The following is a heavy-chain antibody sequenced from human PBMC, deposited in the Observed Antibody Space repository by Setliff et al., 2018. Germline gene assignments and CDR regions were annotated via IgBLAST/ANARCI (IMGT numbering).Heavy chain of an antibody. CDR3: AKVPNSGGYAGPFDF. D-gene: IGHD5-12*01. CDR2: ISGSGTST. Sequence: GGSLRLSCAASGFSFSKFAMSWVRQSPGKGLEWVSGISGSGTSTNFADSVKGRFTISRDNSKNTLYLQMNSLSAEDTAVYYCAKVPNSGGYAGPFDFWGQGTLVTVSS. CDR1: GFSFSKFA. V-gene: IGHV3-23*01. J-gene: IGHJ4*02.